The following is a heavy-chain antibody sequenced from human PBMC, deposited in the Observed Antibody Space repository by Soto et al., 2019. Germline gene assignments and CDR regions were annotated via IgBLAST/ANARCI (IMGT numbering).Heavy chain of an antibody. CDR1: GGTFSSYA. J-gene: IGHJ6*02. V-gene: IGHV1-69*12. Sequence: QVQLVQSGTEVKKPGSSVKVSCNASGGTFSSYAISWVRQAPGQGLEWMGGIIPIFGTANYAQKFQGRVTITADESTSTAYMELSSLRSEDTAVYYCATRGFLEWLEHYYYYGMDVWGQGTTVTVSS. CDR2: IIPIFGTA. CDR3: ATRGFLEWLEHYYYYGMDV. D-gene: IGHD3-3*01.